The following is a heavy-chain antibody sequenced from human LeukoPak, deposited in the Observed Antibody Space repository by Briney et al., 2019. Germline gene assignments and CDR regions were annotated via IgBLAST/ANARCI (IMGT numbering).Heavy chain of an antibody. D-gene: IGHD4-11*01. CDR2: IRADNGDT. J-gene: IGHJ1*01. Sequence: GASVRVSCKTSGYKCLSHGISWVRQAPGQGLEWLGWIRADNGDTRFAQKFQGRFTMTTDTSTSTAHMELRSLRSDDTAVYYCARDWPTVIADFWGQGTLVTVSS. CDR1: GYKCLSHG. V-gene: IGHV1-18*04. CDR3: ARDWPTVIADF.